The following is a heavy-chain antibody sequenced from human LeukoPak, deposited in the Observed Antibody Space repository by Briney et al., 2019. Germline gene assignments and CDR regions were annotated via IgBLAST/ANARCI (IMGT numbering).Heavy chain of an antibody. CDR2: ISSSGRTI. Sequence: GGSLRLSCAASGFTFSDYYMIWIRQAPGKGLQWVSFISSSGRTIYYADSVKGRFAISRDNARNSVYLQMSSLRAEDTALYYCARVPGGDLVDYWGQGTLVTVSS. J-gene: IGHJ4*02. CDR3: ARVPGGDLVDY. CDR1: GFTFSDYY. V-gene: IGHV3-11*01. D-gene: IGHD6-6*01.